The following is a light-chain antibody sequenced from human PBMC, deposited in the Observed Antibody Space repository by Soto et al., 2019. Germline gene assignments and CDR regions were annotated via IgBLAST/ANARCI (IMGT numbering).Light chain of an antibody. CDR3: QSYDTGLSALV. J-gene: IGLJ3*02. CDR1: SSNLGSNYD. CDR2: TNT. V-gene: IGLV1-40*01. Sequence: QSVLTQPPSVSGAPGQRVTISCTGTSSNLGSNYDVHWYQQVPGTAPKLLIHTNTNRPSGVPDRFSGSKSGTSASLVITGLQAEDAALYYCQSYDTGLSALVFGGGTKLTVL.